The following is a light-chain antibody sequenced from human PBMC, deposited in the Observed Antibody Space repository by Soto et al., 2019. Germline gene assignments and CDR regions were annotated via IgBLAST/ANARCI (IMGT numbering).Light chain of an antibody. CDR3: QSYDSSLSGAV. Sequence: QSVLTQPPSVSGAPGQRVTISCTRSSSNIGAGYDVHWYQQLPGTAPKLLIYGNSNRPSWVPDRFSGSKSGTSASLAITGLQAEDEADYYCQSYDSSLSGAVFGGGTQLTVL. CDR2: GNS. CDR1: SSNIGAGYD. J-gene: IGLJ7*01. V-gene: IGLV1-40*01.